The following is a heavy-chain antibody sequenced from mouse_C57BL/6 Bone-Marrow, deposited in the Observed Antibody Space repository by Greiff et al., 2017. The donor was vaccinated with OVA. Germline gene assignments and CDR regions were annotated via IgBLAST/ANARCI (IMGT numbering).Heavy chain of an antibody. CDR2: IYPGSGST. CDR3: ARSPFPSGYFDY. CDR1: GYTFTSYW. D-gene: IGHD2-10*02. Sequence: QVQLQQPGAELVKPGASVKMSCKASGYTFTSYWITWVKQRPGQGLEWIGDIYPGSGSTNYNEKFKSKATLTVDKSSSTAYMQLSSLTSEDSAVYYCARSPFPSGYFDYWGQGTTLTVSS. V-gene: IGHV1-55*01. J-gene: IGHJ2*01.